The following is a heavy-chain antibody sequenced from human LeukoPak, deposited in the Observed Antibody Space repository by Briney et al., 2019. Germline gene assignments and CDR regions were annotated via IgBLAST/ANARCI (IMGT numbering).Heavy chain of an antibody. CDR3: AKEGAAAGYNWFDP. V-gene: IGHV3-53*01. J-gene: IGHJ5*02. CDR2: IYSDGRT. Sequence: GGSLRLSCVASGITVSYNYMSWVRQAPGKGLEWVSVIYSDGRTYYADSVKGRFTVSRDNSKNTLYLQMNSLRAEDTAIYYCAKEGAAAGYNWFDPWGQGTLVTVSS. D-gene: IGHD6-13*01. CDR1: GITVSYNY.